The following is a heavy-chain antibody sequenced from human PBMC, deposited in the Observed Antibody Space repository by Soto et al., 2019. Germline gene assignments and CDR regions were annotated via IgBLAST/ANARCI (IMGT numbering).Heavy chain of an antibody. V-gene: IGHV3-7*01. CDR1: EFTFDKYY. CDR3: ARSNWNYYYGFDV. Sequence: GGSLRLSCAASEFTFDKYYMTWVRQAPGKGPEWVANIKPDGSEQYYVDSVKGRFTISRDNANNSLYLQMNSLRAEDTAVYFCARSNWNYYYGFDVWGQGTTVTSP. D-gene: IGHD1-20*01. J-gene: IGHJ6*02. CDR2: IKPDGSEQ.